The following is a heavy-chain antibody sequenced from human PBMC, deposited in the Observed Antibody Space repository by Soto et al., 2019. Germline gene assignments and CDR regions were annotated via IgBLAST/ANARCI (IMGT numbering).Heavy chain of an antibody. V-gene: IGHV3-30-3*01. CDR3: ARKVYYYVSRPAGWFSP. CDR2: ISYDGTKI. D-gene: IGHD3-22*01. Sequence: EGSLRRSFAASGFTFSHFAVHGFRQSPGKGLEWVAIISYDGTKIYYGDSVKGRFTISRDNSKNTLFLQMTRLKTEDPAVYYCARKVYYYVSRPAGWFSPWGQGT. J-gene: IGHJ5*02. CDR1: GFTFSHFA.